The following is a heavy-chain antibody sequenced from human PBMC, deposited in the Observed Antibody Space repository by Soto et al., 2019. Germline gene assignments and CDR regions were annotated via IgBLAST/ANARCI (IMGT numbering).Heavy chain of an antibody. CDR1: GFTFSSYS. D-gene: IGHD3-10*01. CDR3: AGDRGGDLKAFDI. V-gene: IGHV3-21*01. J-gene: IGHJ3*02. CDR2: ISSSSSYI. Sequence: EVQLVESGGGLVKPGGSLRLSCAASGFTFSSYSMNWVRQAPGKGLEWVSSISSSSSYIYYADSVKGRFTISRDNAKNSLNMQMNSQRAEYPAVYDCAGDRGGDLKAFDIWGQGTMVTVSS.